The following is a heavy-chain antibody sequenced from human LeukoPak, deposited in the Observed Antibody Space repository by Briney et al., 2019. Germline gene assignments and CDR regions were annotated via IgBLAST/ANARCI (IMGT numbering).Heavy chain of an antibody. Sequence: PGGSLRLSCAASGFTFSSCAMHWVRGAPGKGREGGTVISYDGSNKYYADSVKGRFTISRDNSKNTLYLQMNSLRAEDTAVYYCARVRGHYASTPDAFDIWGQGTMVTVSS. CDR2: ISYDGSNK. D-gene: IGHD2-2*01. CDR1: GFTFSSCA. CDR3: ARVRGHYASTPDAFDI. J-gene: IGHJ3*02. V-gene: IGHV3-30*04.